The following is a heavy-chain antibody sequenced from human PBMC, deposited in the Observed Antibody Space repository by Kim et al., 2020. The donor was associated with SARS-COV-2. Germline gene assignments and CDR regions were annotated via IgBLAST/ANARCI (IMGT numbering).Heavy chain of an antibody. V-gene: IGHV3-30*01. Sequence: ADAVKGRFTISRDNSKNTLYLRMNSLRAEDTAVYYCARSTNYYKYYFDYWGQGTLVTVSS. CDR3: ARSTNYYKYYFDY. J-gene: IGHJ4*02. D-gene: IGHD3-10*01.